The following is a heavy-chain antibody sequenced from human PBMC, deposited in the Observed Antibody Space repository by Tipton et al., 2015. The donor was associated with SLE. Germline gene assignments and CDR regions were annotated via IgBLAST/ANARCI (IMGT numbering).Heavy chain of an antibody. Sequence: LRLSCAASGFTFGRFWMSWVRQAPGKGLQWVGEVNESGRKNYNPSLKSRVTVSVDTSQKQISLNLRSVTAADTAVYYCARGRRTTYYNRYYFYMDVWGKGTTVTVSS. V-gene: IGHV4-34*01. D-gene: IGHD3-10*01. CDR2: VNESGRK. J-gene: IGHJ6*03. CDR1: GFTFGRFW. CDR3: ARGRRTTYYNRYYFYMDV.